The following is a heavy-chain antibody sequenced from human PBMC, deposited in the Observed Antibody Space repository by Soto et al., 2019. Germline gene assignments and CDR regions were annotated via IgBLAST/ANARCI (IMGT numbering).Heavy chain of an antibody. V-gene: IGHV3-7*01. Sequence: GGSLRLSCAASGFTFSSYWMSWVRQAPGKGLEWVANIKQDGSEKYYVDSVKGRFTISRDNAKNSLYLQMNSLRAEDTAVYYCARETIEVADHVLGFALYYLDHWGQGTLVTVSS. CDR3: ARETIEVADHVLGFALYYLDH. D-gene: IGHD6-19*01. J-gene: IGHJ4*02. CDR2: IKQDGSEK. CDR1: GFTFSSYW.